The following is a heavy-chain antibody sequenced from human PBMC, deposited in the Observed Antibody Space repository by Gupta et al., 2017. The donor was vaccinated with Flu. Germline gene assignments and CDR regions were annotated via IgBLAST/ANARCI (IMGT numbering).Heavy chain of an antibody. J-gene: IGHJ3*02. CDR2: FDPEDGET. D-gene: IGHD4-17*01. Sequence: QVQLVQSGAEVKKPGASVKVSCKVSVYTLTELSMPWVRQAPGKGLEWMGGFDPEDGETIYAQKFQGRVTMTEDTSTDTAYMELSSLRSEDTAAYYCATQAINDYGDVGPDAFDIWGQGTMVTVSS. CDR3: ATQAINDYGDVGPDAFDI. CDR1: VYTLTELS. V-gene: IGHV1-24*01.